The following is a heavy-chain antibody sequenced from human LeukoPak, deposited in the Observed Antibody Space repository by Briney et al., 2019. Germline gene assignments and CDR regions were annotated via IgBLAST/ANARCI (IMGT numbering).Heavy chain of an antibody. CDR3: ARLLVGATTHIDS. CDR1: GGSISNCSFY. D-gene: IGHD1-26*01. CDR2: NYDSGST. Sequence: AGTLCLSCAVSGGSISNCSFYWVWMPPPQGKGLVWAGSNYDSGSTYYKPSLRSRVTISGDTSKNQYSLKLSSVTAADTAVYYCARLLVGATTHIDSWGQGTLVTVSS. J-gene: IGHJ4*02. V-gene: IGHV4-39*01.